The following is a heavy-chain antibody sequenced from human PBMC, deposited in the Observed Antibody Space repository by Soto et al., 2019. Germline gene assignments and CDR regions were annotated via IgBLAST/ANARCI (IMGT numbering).Heavy chain of an antibody. CDR2: IYYSGST. Sequence: PSETLSLTCTVSGGSISSYYWSWIRQPPGKGLEWIGYIYYSGSTNYNPSLKSRVTISVDTSKNQFSLKLSSVTAADTAVYYCARDAGLITYDYWGQGTLVTVSS. CDR3: ARDAGLITYDY. V-gene: IGHV4-59*01. D-gene: IGHD3-10*01. CDR1: GGSISSYY. J-gene: IGHJ4*02.